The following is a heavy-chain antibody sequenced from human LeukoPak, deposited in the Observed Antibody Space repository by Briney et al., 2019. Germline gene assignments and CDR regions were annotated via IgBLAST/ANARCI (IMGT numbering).Heavy chain of an antibody. CDR2: IKQDGSEK. D-gene: IGHD2-15*01. CDR1: GFTFSSYW. J-gene: IGHJ6*03. Sequence: PGGSLRLSCAASGFTFSSYWMSWVRQAPGKGLEWVANIKQDGSEKYYVDSVKGRFTISRDNAKNSLYLQMNSLRAEDTAVYYCARSDCGGDSCYSTASGYYYYMDVWGTGTTVTISS. CDR3: ARSDCGGDSCYSTASGYYYYMDV. V-gene: IGHV3-7*01.